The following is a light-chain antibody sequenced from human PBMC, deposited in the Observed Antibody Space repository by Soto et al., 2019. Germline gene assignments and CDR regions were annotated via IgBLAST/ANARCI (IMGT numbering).Light chain of an antibody. J-gene: IGLJ1*01. CDR3: SSYTSSNTYV. CDR2: DVS. Sequence: QSALTQPASVSGSPGQSITISCTGTSSEVGAYNYVSWYQQHPGKAPKLMIYDVSNRPSGVSNRFSGSKSGNTASLTISGLQAEDEADYYCSSYTSSNTYVFGTGTKVTVL. V-gene: IGLV2-14*03. CDR1: SSEVGAYNY.